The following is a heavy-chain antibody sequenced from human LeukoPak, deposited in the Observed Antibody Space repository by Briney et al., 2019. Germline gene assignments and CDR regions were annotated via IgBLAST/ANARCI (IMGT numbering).Heavy chain of an antibody. CDR1: DDSITIYY. V-gene: IGHV4-4*07. D-gene: IGHD7-27*01. J-gene: IGHJ6*03. CDR2: IYTSGST. CDR3: ARSWAYYYLDV. Sequence: SETLSLTCTVSDDSITIYYWSWIRQPAGKGLEWIGRIYTSGSTNYNPSLKSRVTMSVDTSKNQFSLKLSSVTAADTAVYYCARSWAYYYLDVWGKGTTVTISS.